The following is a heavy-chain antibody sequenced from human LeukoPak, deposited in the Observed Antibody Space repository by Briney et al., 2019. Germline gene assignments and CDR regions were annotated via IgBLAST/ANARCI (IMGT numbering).Heavy chain of an antibody. J-gene: IGHJ6*03. Sequence: ASVKVSCKASGYTFTSHYMHWMRQAPGQGLEWMGIINPNGGSTNYAQKFQGRVTVTRDMSTSTVYMELSSLRSEDTAVYYCARGAVIVPAAMTIYYYYYYMDVWGKGTTVTVSS. CDR1: GYTFTSHY. CDR3: ARGAVIVPAAMTIYYYYYYMDV. V-gene: IGHV1-46*01. D-gene: IGHD2-2*01. CDR2: INPNGGST.